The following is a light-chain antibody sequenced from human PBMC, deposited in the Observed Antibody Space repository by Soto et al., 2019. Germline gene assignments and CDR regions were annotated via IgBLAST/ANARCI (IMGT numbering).Light chain of an antibody. CDR1: QSVSSSY. Sequence: EIVLTQSPGTLSLSPGERATLSCRASQSVSSSYLAWYQQKPGQAPRLLIYGASSRATGIPDRFSGSGSGTDFTITISRLEPEDFAVYYCHQYCSSPLYTFGQGTKLEIK. CDR3: HQYCSSPLYT. CDR2: GAS. V-gene: IGKV3-20*01. J-gene: IGKJ2*01.